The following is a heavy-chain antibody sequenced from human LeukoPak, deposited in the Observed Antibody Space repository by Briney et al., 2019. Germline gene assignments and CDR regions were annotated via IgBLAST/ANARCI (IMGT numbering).Heavy chain of an antibody. CDR1: GYTFTSYD. Sequence: ASVKVSCTASGYTFTSYDINWVRQATGQGLEWMGWMNPNSGNTGYAQKFQGRVTMTRNTSISTAYMELSSLRSEDTAVYYCARGPPYDFWSGPYYYYYGMDVWGQGTTVTVSS. V-gene: IGHV1-8*01. CDR3: ARGPPYDFWSGPYYYYYGMDV. J-gene: IGHJ6*02. D-gene: IGHD3-3*01. CDR2: MNPNSGNT.